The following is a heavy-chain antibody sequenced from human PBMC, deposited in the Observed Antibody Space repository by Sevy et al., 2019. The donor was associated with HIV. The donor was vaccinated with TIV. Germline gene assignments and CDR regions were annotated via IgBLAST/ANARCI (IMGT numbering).Heavy chain of an antibody. V-gene: IGHV3-23*01. D-gene: IGHD5-18*01. Sequence: GGSLRLSCGASGFSISTHAMNRVRQAPGRGLEWISGISATDGSTHYADSVKGRFTISRDNSKNTVHLQMNSLRAEDTALYYCAAGDTAFLADLDFWGQGTLVTVSS. CDR3: AAGDTAFLADLDF. CDR1: GFSISTHA. CDR2: ISATDGST. J-gene: IGHJ4*02.